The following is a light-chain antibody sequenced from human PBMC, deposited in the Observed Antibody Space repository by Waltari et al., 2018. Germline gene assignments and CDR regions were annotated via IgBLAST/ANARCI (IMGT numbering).Light chain of an antibody. CDR2: WAS. CDR3: QQYFSAPRT. V-gene: IGKV4-1*01. J-gene: IGKJ1*01. Sequence: DIVMTQSPDSLAVSLGERATINCKSGQSVLYSSNNKNYLAWYQQKPGQPPKLLIYWASTRESGVPDRFSGSGSGTDFTLTISSLQAEGVAVYYCQQYFSAPRTFGQGTKVEIK. CDR1: QSVLYSSNNKNY.